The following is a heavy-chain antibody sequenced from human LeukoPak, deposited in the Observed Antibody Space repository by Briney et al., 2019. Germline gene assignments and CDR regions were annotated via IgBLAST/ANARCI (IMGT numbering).Heavy chain of an antibody. CDR1: GGTFSSYA. J-gene: IGHJ5*02. CDR3: ARESSGYCSGGSCDWFDP. V-gene: IGHV1-69*06. CDR2: IIPIFGTA. Sequence: GASVKVSCKASGGTFSSYAISWVRQAPGQVLEWMGGIIPIFGTANYAQKFQGRFTITADKSTSTAYMELSSLRSEDTAVYYCARESSGYCSGGSCDWFDPWGQGTLVTVSS. D-gene: IGHD2-15*01.